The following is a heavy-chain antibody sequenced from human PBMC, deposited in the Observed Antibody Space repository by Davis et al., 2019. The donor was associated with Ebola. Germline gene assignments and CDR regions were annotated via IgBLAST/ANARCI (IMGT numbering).Heavy chain of an antibody. CDR1: GFTVSSNY. Sequence: PGGSLRLSCAASGFTVSSNYMSWVRQAPGKGLEWVSVIYSGGSTYYADSVKGRFTISRDNSKNTLYLQMNSLRAEDTAVYYCARAKTYYYDQIQGYYFDYWGQGTLVTVSS. CDR3: ARAKTYYYDQIQGYYFDY. V-gene: IGHV3-66*01. D-gene: IGHD3-22*01. J-gene: IGHJ4*02. CDR2: IYSGGST.